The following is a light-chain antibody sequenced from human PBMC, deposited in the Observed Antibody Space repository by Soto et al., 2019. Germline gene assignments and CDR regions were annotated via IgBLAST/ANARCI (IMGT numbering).Light chain of an antibody. V-gene: IGKV3-20*01. CDR3: QQYNNSPEYT. J-gene: IGKJ2*01. CDR1: QSVSSRY. Sequence: EIVLTQSPGTLSLSPGERATLSCRASQSVSSRYLAWYQQKPGQAPRLLIYGASNRATGIPDRFSGSGSGTDFTITISRLEPEDFAVYFCQQYNNSPEYTFGQGTKLEIK. CDR2: GAS.